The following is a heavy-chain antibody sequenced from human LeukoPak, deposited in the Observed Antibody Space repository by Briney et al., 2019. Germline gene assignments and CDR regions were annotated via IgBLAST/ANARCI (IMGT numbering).Heavy chain of an antibody. J-gene: IGHJ4*02. CDR2: IRSKANSYAT. D-gene: IGHD6-19*01. V-gene: IGHV3-73*01. Sequence: PGGSLRLXCAASGFTFSGSAMHWVRLASGKGLESVGRIRSKANSYATAYAASVKGRFTISRDDSKNTAYLQMNSLKTEDTAVYYCTRPDSSGSDYWGQGTLVTVSS. CDR1: GFTFSGSA. CDR3: TRPDSSGSDY.